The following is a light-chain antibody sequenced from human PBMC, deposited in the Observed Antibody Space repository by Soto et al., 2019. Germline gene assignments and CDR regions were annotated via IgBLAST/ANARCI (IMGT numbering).Light chain of an antibody. CDR1: SSDVGGYNY. CDR3: SSYTSNSISSYV. CDR2: DVS. Sequence: QSVLTQPASVSGSPGQSITISCTGTSSDVGGYNYVSWYQQHPGKAPKLMIYDVSNRPSGVSNRFSGSKSSNTASLTISGLQAEDEADYYCSSYTSNSISSYVFGTGTKVTVL. J-gene: IGLJ1*01. V-gene: IGLV2-14*01.